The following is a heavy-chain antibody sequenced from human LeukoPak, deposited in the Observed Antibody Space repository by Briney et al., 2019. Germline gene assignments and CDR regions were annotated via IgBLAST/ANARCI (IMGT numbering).Heavy chain of an antibody. CDR1: GITFSSYA. J-gene: IGHJ4*02. CDR3: AKGGSSGYYFPFDY. V-gene: IGHV3-23*01. Sequence: GGSLRLSCAASGITFSSYAMSWVRQAPGKGLEWVSAISGSGGSTYYADSVKGRFTISRDNSKNTLYLQMNSLRAEDTAVYYCAKGGSSGYYFPFDYWGQGTLVTVSS. CDR2: ISGSGGST. D-gene: IGHD3-22*01.